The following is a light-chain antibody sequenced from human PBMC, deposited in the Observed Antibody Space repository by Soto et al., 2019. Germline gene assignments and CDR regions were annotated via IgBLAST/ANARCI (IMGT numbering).Light chain of an antibody. CDR3: SSYTSSSTLDV. V-gene: IGLV1-47*02. J-gene: IGLJ1*01. CDR1: YSNVETNY. CDR2: TND. Sequence: QSVLTQPPSASGTPGQRVTISCSGSYSNVETNYVYWYQQVPGTAPKLLIYTNDQRPSGVPDRFSASKSGTSASLTISGLQAEDEADYYCSSYTSSSTLDVFGTGTKVTVL.